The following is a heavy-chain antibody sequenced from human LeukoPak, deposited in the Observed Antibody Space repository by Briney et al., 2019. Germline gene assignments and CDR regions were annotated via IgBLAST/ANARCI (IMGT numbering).Heavy chain of an antibody. Sequence: GGSLRLSCAASGFTFSSYSMNWVRQAPGKGLEWVSSISSSSSYIYYADSVKGRFTISRDNAKNSLYLQMNSLRAEDTAVYYCAREVRVYYYYMDVWGKGTTDTVSS. J-gene: IGHJ6*03. CDR1: GFTFSSYS. V-gene: IGHV3-21*01. CDR2: ISSSSSYI. CDR3: AREVRVYYYYMDV. D-gene: IGHD3-10*01.